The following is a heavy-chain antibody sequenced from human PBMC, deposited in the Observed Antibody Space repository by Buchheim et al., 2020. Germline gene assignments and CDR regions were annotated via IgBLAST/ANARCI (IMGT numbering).Heavy chain of an antibody. CDR2: INHSGST. CDR3: ARGVVPATLDY. CDR1: GGSFSGYY. J-gene: IGHJ4*02. V-gene: IGHV4-34*01. D-gene: IGHD2-2*01. Sequence: QVQLQQWGAGLLKPSETLSLTCAVYGGSFSGYYWSWIRQPPGKGLEWIGEINHSGSTNYNPSFKSRVTISVDTSKNKFSLNLSSVTAADTTVDYCARGVVPATLDYWGQGT.